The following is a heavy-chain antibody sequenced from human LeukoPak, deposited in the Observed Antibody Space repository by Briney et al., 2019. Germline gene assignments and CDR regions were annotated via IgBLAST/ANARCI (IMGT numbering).Heavy chain of an antibody. J-gene: IGHJ4*02. CDR3: AKGRSGYLMAEY. D-gene: IGHD3-22*01. V-gene: IGHV3-30*18. CDR2: ISYDGSNK. Sequence: GGSLRLSCAASGFTFSSYGMHWVRQAPGKGLEWVAVISYDGSNKYYADSVKGRFTISRDNSKNTLYLQMNSLRAEDTAGYHCAKGRSGYLMAEYWGQGTLVTVSS. CDR1: GFTFSSYG.